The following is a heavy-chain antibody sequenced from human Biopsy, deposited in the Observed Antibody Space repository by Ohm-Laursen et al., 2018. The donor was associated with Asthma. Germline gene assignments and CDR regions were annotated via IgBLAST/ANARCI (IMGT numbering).Heavy chain of an antibody. V-gene: IGHV3-33*03. CDR3: AKEEYNDSSQVLDY. Sequence: SLRLSCAASGFTLRRTGMHRVRQAPGQGLEWVAVIWDDDTNKHYADSVKGRFTISRDTSKNTLFLQINSLRAKDSAVYSCAKEEYNDSSQVLDYWGMGTLVIVSS. J-gene: IGHJ4*02. D-gene: IGHD3-22*01. CDR2: IWDDDTNK. CDR1: GFTLRRTG.